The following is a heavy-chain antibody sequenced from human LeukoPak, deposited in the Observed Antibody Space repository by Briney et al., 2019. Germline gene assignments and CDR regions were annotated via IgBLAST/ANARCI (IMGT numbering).Heavy chain of an antibody. CDR1: GYSFTSYW. CDR3: ARRSYYDSGGYYYDF. Sequence: GESLKISCQGSGYSFTSYWIAWVRQMPGKGLEWMGIIYSDDSDTRYSPSFQGQVTISADKSISTAYLQWSSLKASDTAMYYCARRSYYDSGGYYYDFWGQGTLVTVSS. D-gene: IGHD3-22*01. J-gene: IGHJ4*02. CDR2: IYSDDSDT. V-gene: IGHV5-51*01.